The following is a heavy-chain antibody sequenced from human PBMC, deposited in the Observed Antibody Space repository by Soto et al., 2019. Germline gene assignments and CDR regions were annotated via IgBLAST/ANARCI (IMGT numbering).Heavy chain of an antibody. CDR1: GYTFTSYD. Sequence: GASVKVSCKASGYTFTSYDINWVRQATGQGLEWMGWMNPNSGNTGYAQKFQGRVTMTRNTSISTAYMELSSLRSEDTAAYYCAKSKYYYDSSGYYPDAFDIWGQGTMVTVSS. J-gene: IGHJ3*02. D-gene: IGHD3-22*01. CDR3: AKSKYYYDSSGYYPDAFDI. V-gene: IGHV1-8*01. CDR2: MNPNSGNT.